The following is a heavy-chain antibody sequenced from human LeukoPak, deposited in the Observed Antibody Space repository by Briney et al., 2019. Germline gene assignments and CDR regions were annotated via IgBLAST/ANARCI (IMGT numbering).Heavy chain of an antibody. CDR3: AKDSSYYGSGTYMY. J-gene: IGHJ4*02. D-gene: IGHD3-10*01. V-gene: IGHV3-23*01. CDR2: ISGSGGSA. Sequence: GGSLRLSCAASGFTLSSYAVSWVRQAPGKGLEWVSAISGSGGSAYYADSMKGRFTISRDNSKNTLYLHLNSLRAEDTAMYYCAKDSSYYGSGTYMYWGQGTLVTVSS. CDR1: GFTLSSYA.